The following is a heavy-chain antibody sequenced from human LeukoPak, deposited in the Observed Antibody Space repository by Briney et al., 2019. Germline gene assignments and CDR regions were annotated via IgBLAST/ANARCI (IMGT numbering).Heavy chain of an antibody. D-gene: IGHD6-13*01. J-gene: IGHJ4*02. V-gene: IGHV4-31*03. CDR3: ARESEYSSSWLDY. CDR1: GGSISSGGYY. CDR2: IYYSGST. Sequence: SQTLSLTCTVSGGSISSGGYYWSWIRQHPGKGLEWIGYIYYSGSTYYNPSLKSRVTISVDTSKNQFSLKLSSVTAADTAVYYCARESEYSSSWLDYWGQGILVTVSS.